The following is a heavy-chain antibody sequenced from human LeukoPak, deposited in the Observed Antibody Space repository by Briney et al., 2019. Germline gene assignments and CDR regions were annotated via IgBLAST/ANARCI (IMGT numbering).Heavy chain of an antibody. Sequence: PSETLSLTCAVYGGSFSGYYWSWIRQPPGKGLEWIGEINHSGGTNYNPSLKSRVTISVDTSKNQFSLKLSSVTAADTAVYYCARRVAVTTGFDYWGQGTLATVSS. CDR3: ARRVAVTTGFDY. V-gene: IGHV4-34*01. CDR2: INHSGGT. CDR1: GGSFSGYY. D-gene: IGHD4-17*01. J-gene: IGHJ4*02.